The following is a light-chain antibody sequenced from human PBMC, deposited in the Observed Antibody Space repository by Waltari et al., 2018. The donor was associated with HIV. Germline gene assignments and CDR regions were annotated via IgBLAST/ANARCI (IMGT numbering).Light chain of an antibody. CDR1: HDISNF. Sequence: DIQMTQSTSSLSASVGDRVTITCQASHDISNFLNWYQQKPGKAPNLLIYDASNLETGVPSRFNGSGSGTHFTFTINTLQPEDIATYYCQQYDRLPGPFGQGTKLEI. CDR3: QQYDRLPGP. V-gene: IGKV1-33*01. CDR2: DAS. J-gene: IGKJ2*01.